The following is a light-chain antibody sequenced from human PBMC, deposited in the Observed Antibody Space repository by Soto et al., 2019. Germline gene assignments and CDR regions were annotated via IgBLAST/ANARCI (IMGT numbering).Light chain of an antibody. CDR2: EVS. Sequence: QSVLTQPASVSGSPGQSITISCTGTSSDIGGYNYVSWYQHHPGKAPKFMIYEVSKRPLGVPDRFSGSKSGNTASLTVSGLQAEDEADYYCSSYAGSNNLVFGGGTKVTVL. CDR3: SSYAGSNNLV. V-gene: IGLV2-8*01. CDR1: SSDIGGYNY. J-gene: IGLJ2*01.